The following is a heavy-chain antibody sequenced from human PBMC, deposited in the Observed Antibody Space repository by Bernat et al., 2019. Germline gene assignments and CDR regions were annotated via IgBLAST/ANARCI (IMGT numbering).Heavy chain of an antibody. CDR1: GFTFSDYY. J-gene: IGHJ3*02. CDR3: ARGGGVAATRRAFDI. V-gene: IGHV3-11*05. Sequence: QVQLVESGVGLVKPGGSLRLSCAASGFTFSDYYMSWIRQAPGKGLEWVSYISSSSSYTNYADSVKGRFTISRDNAKNSLYLQMNSLRAEDPAVYYCARGGGVAATRRAFDIWGQGTMVTVSS. CDR2: ISSSSSYT. D-gene: IGHD2-15*01.